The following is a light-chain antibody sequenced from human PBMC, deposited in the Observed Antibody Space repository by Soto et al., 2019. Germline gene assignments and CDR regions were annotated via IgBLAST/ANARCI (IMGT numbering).Light chain of an antibody. V-gene: IGLV6-57*03. J-gene: IGLJ7*01. Sequence: NFMLTQPHSVSESPGKTVTISCTRSSGSIASNYVQWYQQRPGSAPTTVIYEDNQRPSGVPDRFSGSIDSSSNSASLTISGLKTEDEADYYCQSYDSSNHAVFGGGTQLPSS. CDR1: SGSIASNY. CDR2: EDN. CDR3: QSYDSSNHAV.